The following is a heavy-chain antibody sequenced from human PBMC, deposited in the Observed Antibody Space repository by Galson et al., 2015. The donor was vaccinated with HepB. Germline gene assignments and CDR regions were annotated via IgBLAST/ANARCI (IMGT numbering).Heavy chain of an antibody. CDR3: AKSGSSWYEWYFDL. V-gene: IGHV3-23*01. CDR2: ISGSGGST. J-gene: IGHJ2*01. CDR1: GFTFSSYA. Sequence: SLRISCAASGFTFSSYAMSWVRQAPGKGLEWVSAISGSGGSTYYADYVKGRFTISRDNSKNTLYLQKNSLRAEDTDVYYCAKSGSSWYEWYFDLWGRGTLVTVSS. D-gene: IGHD6-13*01.